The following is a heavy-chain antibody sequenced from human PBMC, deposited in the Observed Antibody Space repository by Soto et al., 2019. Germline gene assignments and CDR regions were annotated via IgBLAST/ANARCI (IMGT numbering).Heavy chain of an antibody. CDR2: INPNSGGT. D-gene: IGHD6-13*01. Sequence: ASVKVSCKASGYTFAGYYMHWVRQAPGQGLEWMGWINPNSGGTNYAQKFQGWVTMTRDTSISTAYMELSRLRSDDTAVYYCERERRSSWYEYYFDYWGQGTLVTVSS. J-gene: IGHJ4*02. CDR3: ERERRSSWYEYYFDY. V-gene: IGHV1-2*04. CDR1: GYTFAGYY.